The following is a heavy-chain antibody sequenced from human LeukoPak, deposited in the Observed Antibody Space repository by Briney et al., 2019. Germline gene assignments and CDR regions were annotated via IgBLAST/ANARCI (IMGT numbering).Heavy chain of an antibody. CDR2: IYYSGST. CDR3: ARGLAVAGPVVFDY. J-gene: IGHJ4*02. CDR1: GGSISSSSYY. Sequence: SETLSLTCTVSGGSISSSSYYWGCIRQPPGKGLECIGSIYYSGSTYYNPSLKSRVTISVDTSKHQFSLKLSSVTAADTAVYYCARGLAVAGPVVFDYWGQGTLVTVSS. V-gene: IGHV4-39*01. D-gene: IGHD6-19*01.